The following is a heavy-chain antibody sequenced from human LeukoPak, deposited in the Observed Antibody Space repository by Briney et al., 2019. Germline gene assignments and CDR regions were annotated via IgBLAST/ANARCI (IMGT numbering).Heavy chain of an antibody. CDR1: GYTFTGYY. CDR3: ARDVGEYCSSTNCYASHY. V-gene: IGHV1-2*02. J-gene: IGHJ4*02. CDR2: INPNSGGT. Sequence: GASVKVSCKAPGYTFTGYYMHWVRQAPGQGLEWMGWINPNSGGTNYAQKFQGRVTMTKDTSITTAYMELSSLRSDDTAVYYCARDVGEYCSSTNCYASHYWGQGTLVTVSS. D-gene: IGHD2-2*01.